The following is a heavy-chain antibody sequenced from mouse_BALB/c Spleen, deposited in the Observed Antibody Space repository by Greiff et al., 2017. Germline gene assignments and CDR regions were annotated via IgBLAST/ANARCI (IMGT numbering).Heavy chain of an antibody. Sequence: VQLKQSGAELVKPGASVKLSCTASGFNIKDTYMHWVKQRPEQGLEWIGRIDPANGNTKYDPKFQGKATITADTSSNTAYLQLSSLTSEDTAVYYCARDYYGSSYVPYWGQGTTLTVSS. CDR2: IDPANGNT. D-gene: IGHD1-1*01. J-gene: IGHJ2*01. V-gene: IGHV14-3*02. CDR1: GFNIKDTY. CDR3: ARDYYGSSYVPY.